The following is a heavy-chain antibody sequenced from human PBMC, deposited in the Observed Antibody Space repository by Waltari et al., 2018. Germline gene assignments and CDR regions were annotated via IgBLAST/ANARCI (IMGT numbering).Heavy chain of an antibody. Sequence: EVQLVESGGGLIQPGWSLRLSCAASGFTFNSYAMTWVRQAPGEGPEWVSTISGNGVSRYYADSVEGRFTISRDNSRNTVYLQMSSLRAEDTAIYYCAKAHWDYGNYYYYYMDGWGNGTTVIVSS. V-gene: IGHV3-23*04. J-gene: IGHJ6*03. CDR2: ISGNGVSR. CDR1: GFTFNSYA. CDR3: AKAHWDYGNYYYYYMDG. D-gene: IGHD1-7*01.